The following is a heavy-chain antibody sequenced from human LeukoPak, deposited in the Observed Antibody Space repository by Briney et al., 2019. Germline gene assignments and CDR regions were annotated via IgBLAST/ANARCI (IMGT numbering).Heavy chain of an antibody. J-gene: IGHJ4*02. CDR1: GGTFISYA. CDR2: IIPIFGTA. D-gene: IGHD5-18*01. Sequence: ASVKVSCKASGGTFISYAISWVRQAPGQGLEWMGGIIPIFGTANYPQKFQGRVTITADESTSTAYMELSSLRSEDTAVYYCATRSIVDTAMVTGWDYWGQGTLVTVSS. CDR3: ATRSIVDTAMVTGWDY. V-gene: IGHV1-69*01.